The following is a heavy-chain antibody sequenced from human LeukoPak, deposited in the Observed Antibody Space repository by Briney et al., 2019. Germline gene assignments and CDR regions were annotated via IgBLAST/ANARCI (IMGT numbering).Heavy chain of an antibody. CDR2: IILICGTA. V-gene: IGHV1-69*13. J-gene: IGHJ5*02. Sequence: GASVKVSCEASGGTFSSYAISWVRQAPGQGLEWMGWIILICGTANYAQKFQGRVTITADESTSTAYMELSSLRSEDTAVYYCARVIRSALVIGRFRYWFDPWGQGTLVTVSS. CDR1: GGTFSSYA. CDR3: ARVIRSALVIGRFRYWFDP. D-gene: IGHD6-13*01.